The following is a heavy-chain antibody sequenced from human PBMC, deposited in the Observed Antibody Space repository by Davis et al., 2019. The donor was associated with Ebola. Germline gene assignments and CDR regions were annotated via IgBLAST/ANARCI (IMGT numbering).Heavy chain of an antibody. D-gene: IGHD3-22*01. CDR2: TYYRSTWYV. Sequence: SQTLSLTCAISGDTVSSNTAASNWISQSPSRGLECLGRTYYRSTWYVDYAVSVKGRMTITSDTSKNQFPLQLTSVTPEDTAAYYCARDPPYDQGYDYWGQGILVTVSS. J-gene: IGHJ4*02. CDR1: GDTVSSNTAA. CDR3: ARDPPYDQGYDY. V-gene: IGHV6-1*01.